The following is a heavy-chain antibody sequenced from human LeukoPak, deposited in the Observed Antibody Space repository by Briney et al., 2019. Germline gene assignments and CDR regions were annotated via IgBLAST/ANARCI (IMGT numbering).Heavy chain of an antibody. CDR2: IYYSGST. Sequence: PSETLSLTCTVSGGSISNHYWSWIRQPPGKGLESIGYIYYSGSTNYNPSLKSRVIISVDTSKNQFSLKLSSVTAADTAVYYCARVGSHAMVLEYWGQGTLVTVTS. CDR3: ARVGSHAMVLEY. J-gene: IGHJ4*02. D-gene: IGHD5-18*01. V-gene: IGHV4-59*08. CDR1: GGSISNHY.